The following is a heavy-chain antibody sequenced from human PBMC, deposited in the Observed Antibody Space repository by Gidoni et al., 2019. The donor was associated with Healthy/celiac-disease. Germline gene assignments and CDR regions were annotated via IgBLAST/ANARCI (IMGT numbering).Heavy chain of an antibody. D-gene: IGHD3-3*02. Sequence: PPLQESGPGLVKPSGTPSLPRTVSGGSISSSSYYWGWIRQPPGKGLEWIGSIYYSGSTYYNPSLKSRVTISVDTSKNQFSLKLSSVTAADTAVYYCACLPFMVEHWFDPWGQGTLVTVSS. CDR2: IYYSGST. V-gene: IGHV4-39*05. CDR1: GGSISSSSYY. J-gene: IGHJ5*02. CDR3: ACLPFMVEHWFDP.